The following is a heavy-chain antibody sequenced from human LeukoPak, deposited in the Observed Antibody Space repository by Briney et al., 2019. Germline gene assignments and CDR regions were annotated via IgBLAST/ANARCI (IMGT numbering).Heavy chain of an antibody. CDR3: ARGHLPRGYDWFDP. J-gene: IGHJ5*02. CDR1: GGSISSYY. Sequence: SSETLSLTCTVSGGSISSYYWSWIRQPAGEGLEWIGRIYTSGSTNYNPSLKSRVTMSVDTSKNQFSLKLSSVTAADTAVYYCARGHLPRGYDWFDPWGQGTLVTVSS. CDR2: IYTSGST. V-gene: IGHV4-4*07. D-gene: IGHD1-1*01.